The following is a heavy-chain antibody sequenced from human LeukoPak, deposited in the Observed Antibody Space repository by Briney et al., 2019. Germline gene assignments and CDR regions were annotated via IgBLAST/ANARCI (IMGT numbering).Heavy chain of an antibody. CDR2: ISYDGSNK. CDR3: AKPKPNSSPAYFDY. J-gene: IGHJ4*02. V-gene: IGHV3-30*18. Sequence: PGGSLRLSCAASGFTFSSYGMHWVRQAPGKGLEWVAVISYDGSNKYYADSVKGRFTISRDNSKNTLYLQMNSLRAEDTAVYYCAKPKPNSSPAYFDYWGQGTLVTVSS. D-gene: IGHD6-13*01. CDR1: GFTFSSYG.